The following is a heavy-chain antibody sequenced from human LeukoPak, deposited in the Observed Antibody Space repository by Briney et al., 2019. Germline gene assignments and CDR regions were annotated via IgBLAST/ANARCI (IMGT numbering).Heavy chain of an antibody. CDR2: TYYSGST. CDR3: AGAAESRQAFDI. V-gene: IGHV4-59*01. CDR1: GGSISSYY. J-gene: IGHJ3*02. Sequence: SETLSLTCTVSGGSISSYYWSWIRQPPGKGLEWIGYTYYSGSTNYNPSLRSRVTISVDTSKNQFSLKLSSVTAADTAVYYCAGAAESRQAFDIWGQGTMVTVSS. D-gene: IGHD3-10*01.